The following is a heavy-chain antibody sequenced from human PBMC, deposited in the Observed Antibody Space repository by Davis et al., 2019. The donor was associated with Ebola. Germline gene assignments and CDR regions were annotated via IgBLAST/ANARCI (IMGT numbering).Heavy chain of an antibody. CDR1: GGSISSGGYY. J-gene: IGHJ5*02. D-gene: IGHD3-22*01. V-gene: IGHV4-31*03. Sequence: SETLSLTCTVSGGSISSGGYYWIWIRQHPGKGLEWIGYIYYSGSTYYNPSLKSRVTISVDTSKNQFSLKLSSVTAADTAVYYCAREGTYYYDSSGYSTEVNWFDPWGQGTLVTVSS. CDR2: IYYSGST. CDR3: AREGTYYYDSSGYSTEVNWFDP.